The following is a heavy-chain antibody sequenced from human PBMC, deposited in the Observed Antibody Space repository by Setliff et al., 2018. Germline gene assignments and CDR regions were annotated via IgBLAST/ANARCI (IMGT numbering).Heavy chain of an antibody. J-gene: IGHJ5*02. Sequence: PSETLSLTCTISGGFTSSFYWSRIRQAPGKGLEWIGYVDHSGSTNFSPSLKSRGTISVDTSKTQVSLTLTSVTAADTAVYYCARDYQGGWFDPWGPGTLVTVSS. V-gene: IGHV4-59*01. CDR3: ARDYQGGWFDP. CDR2: VDHSGST. CDR1: GGFTSSFY. D-gene: IGHD3-16*01.